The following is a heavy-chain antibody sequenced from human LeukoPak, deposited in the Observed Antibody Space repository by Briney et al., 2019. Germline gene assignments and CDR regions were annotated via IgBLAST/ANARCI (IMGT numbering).Heavy chain of an antibody. CDR2: IKRDGSEE. J-gene: IGHJ4*02. CDR3: ARDKKNDYGDSYSDS. D-gene: IGHD4-17*01. Sequence: GGSLRLSCAASGFTFSTYWMSWVRQAPGKGLEWVANIKRDGSEENYVDSVKGRFTISRDNAQNSLFLQMNSLRAEDTAVYYCARDKKNDYGDSYSDSWGQGTLVTVSS. CDR1: GFTFSTYW. V-gene: IGHV3-7*01.